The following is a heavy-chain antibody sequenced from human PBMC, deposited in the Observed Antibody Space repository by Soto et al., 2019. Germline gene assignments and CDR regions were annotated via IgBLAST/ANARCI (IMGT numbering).Heavy chain of an antibody. J-gene: IGHJ5*02. D-gene: IGHD2-21*01. CDR2: VYHSGST. CDR1: GASINSGTYY. Sequence: SETLSLTCTVSGASINSGTYYWGWIRQSPGKGLEWLGTVYHSGSTYYNPSLKSRLTLSVDTSRNHFSLKLNSVTAADTAVYYCARCGGYCFGRRCFFSFDPWGQGTLVTVSS. V-gene: IGHV4-39*02. CDR3: ARCGGYCFGRRCFFSFDP.